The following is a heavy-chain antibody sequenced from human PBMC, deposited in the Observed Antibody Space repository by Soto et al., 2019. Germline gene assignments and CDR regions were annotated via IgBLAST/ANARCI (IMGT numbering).Heavy chain of an antibody. Sequence: ASVKVSCKASGYTFTSYGISWVRQATGQGLEWMGWINANSGGTNYAQKVQGWVTMTRDTSISTAYTELSRLRSDDTAVYYCAREYCSGGICYGCDPPRLDYYYYGMDVWGQGTTVTVSS. D-gene: IGHD2-15*01. CDR2: INANSGGT. V-gene: IGHV1-2*04. J-gene: IGHJ6*02. CDR3: AREYCSGGICYGCDPPRLDYYYYGMDV. CDR1: GYTFTSYG.